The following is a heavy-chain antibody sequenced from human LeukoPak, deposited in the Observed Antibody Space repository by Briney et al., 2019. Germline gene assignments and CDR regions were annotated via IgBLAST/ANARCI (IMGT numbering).Heavy chain of an antibody. Sequence: GGSLKLSCAASGFTFSSQTVNWVRQAPGKGLEWVSSIVSGSAFIYYADSVKGRFTISRDNANNSLYLQMNSLRDDDTAVYYCTSLSSGGGYAGGTDYWGQGTLVTVSS. CDR1: GFTFSSQT. D-gene: IGHD2-2*01. CDR2: IVSGSAFI. J-gene: IGHJ4*02. CDR3: TSLSSGGGYAGGTDY. V-gene: IGHV3-21*01.